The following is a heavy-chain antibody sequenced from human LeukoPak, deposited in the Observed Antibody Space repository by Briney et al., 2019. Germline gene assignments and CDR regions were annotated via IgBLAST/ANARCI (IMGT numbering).Heavy chain of an antibody. CDR2: IYPRDGST. V-gene: IGHV1-46*01. CDR3: ARARGTDDAFDI. CDR1: GYTFTSNY. J-gene: IGHJ3*02. Sequence: ASVKVSCKASGYTFTSNYIHWVRQAPGQGLEWMGMIYPRDGSTSYAQKFQGRVTMTRDTSTSTVYMELSSLRSEDTAVYYCARARGTDDAFDIWGQGTMVTVSS.